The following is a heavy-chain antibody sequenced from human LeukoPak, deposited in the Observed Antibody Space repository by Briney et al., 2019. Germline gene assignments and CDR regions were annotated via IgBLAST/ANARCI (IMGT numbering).Heavy chain of an antibody. D-gene: IGHD3-10*01. CDR1: GGTFSSYA. CDR3: AGLPRTMVRGKSNFQH. J-gene: IGHJ1*01. Sequence: SVKVSCKASGGTFSSYAISWVRQAPGQGLEWMGGIIPIFGTANYAQKFQGRDTITADESTSTAYMELSSLRSEDTAVYYCAGLPRTMVRGKSNFQHWGQGTLVTVSS. V-gene: IGHV1-69*01. CDR2: IIPIFGTA.